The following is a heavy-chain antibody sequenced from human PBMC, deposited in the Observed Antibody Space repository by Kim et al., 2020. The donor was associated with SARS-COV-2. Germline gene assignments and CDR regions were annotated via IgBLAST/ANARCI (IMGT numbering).Heavy chain of an antibody. CDR3: ASKPQDYGDYGYYYGMDV. CDR2: IIPIFGTA. V-gene: IGHV1-69*13. J-gene: IGHJ6*02. Sequence: SVKVSCKASGGTFSSYAISWVRQAPGQGLEWMGGIIPIFGTANYAQKFQGRVTITADESTSTAYMELSSLRSEDTAVYYCASKPQDYGDYGYYYGMDVWGQGTTVTVSS. D-gene: IGHD4-17*01. CDR1: GGTFSSYA.